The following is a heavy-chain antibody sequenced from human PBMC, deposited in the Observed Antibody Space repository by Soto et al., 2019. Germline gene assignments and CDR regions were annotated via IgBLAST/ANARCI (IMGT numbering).Heavy chain of an antibody. D-gene: IGHD4-17*01. CDR2: IIPILGVA. CDR3: ERVAEMGTVTKGYYYYMDF. J-gene: IGHJ6*03. Sequence: QVQLVQSGAEVKKPGSSVKVSCKASGDTFSNHTISWVRQAPGQGLEWMGRIIPILGVANYAQQFQGRVTITADQSTSTVYIELSSLRSADTAVYYCERVAEMGTVTKGYYYYMDFWGKGTTVTVSS. CDR1: GDTFSNHT. V-gene: IGHV1-69*04.